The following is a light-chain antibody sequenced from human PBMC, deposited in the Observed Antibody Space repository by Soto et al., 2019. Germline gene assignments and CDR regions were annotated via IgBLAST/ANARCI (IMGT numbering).Light chain of an antibody. Sequence: EIVLTQSPGTLSLSPGERATLSCRASQSVSSSSYLAWYQQKPGQAPRLLIYGASSRATGIPDRFSGSGSATGLTLTIRRLEPEDFAVYYCRQYGSSPSYTFGQGTKLEIK. CDR1: QSVSSSSY. V-gene: IGKV3-20*01. J-gene: IGKJ2*01. CDR2: GAS. CDR3: RQYGSSPSYT.